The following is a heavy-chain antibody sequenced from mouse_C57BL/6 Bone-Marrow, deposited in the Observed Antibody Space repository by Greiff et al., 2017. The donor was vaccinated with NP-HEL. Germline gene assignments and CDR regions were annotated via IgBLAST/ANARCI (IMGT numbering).Heavy chain of an antibody. CDR2: ISNGGGST. J-gene: IGHJ4*01. D-gene: IGHD2-3*01. V-gene: IGHV5-12*01. CDR3: ARPGINDGYYAFAMGC. Sequence: EVKLMESGGGLVQPGGSLKLSCAASGFTFSDYYMYWVRQTPEKRLEWVAYISNGGGSTYYPDTVKGRFTISRDNAKNTLYLQMSRLKSEDTAMYYCARPGINDGYYAFAMGCWGQGASVTVST. CDR1: GFTFSDYY.